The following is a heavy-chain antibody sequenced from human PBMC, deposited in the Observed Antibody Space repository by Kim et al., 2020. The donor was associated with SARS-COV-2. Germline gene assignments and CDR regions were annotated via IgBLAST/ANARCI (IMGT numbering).Heavy chain of an antibody. V-gene: IGHV3-30-3*01. D-gene: IGHD3-3*01. Sequence: GGSLRLSCAASGFTFSSYAMHWVRQAPGKGLEWVAVISYDGSNKYYADSVKGRFTISRDNSKNTLYLQMNSLRAEDTAVYYCARGQPNFWSGSEFDPWGQGTLVTVSS. CDR3: ARGQPNFWSGSEFDP. CDR2: ISYDGSNK. CDR1: GFTFSSYA. J-gene: IGHJ5*02.